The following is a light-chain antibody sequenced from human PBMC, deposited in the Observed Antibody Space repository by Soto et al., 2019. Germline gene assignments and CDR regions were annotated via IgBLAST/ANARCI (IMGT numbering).Light chain of an antibody. J-gene: IGKJ2*01. CDR3: QQYYSAPLYT. V-gene: IGKV4-1*01. Sequence: DIVMTQSPDSLAVSLGERATINCKSSQSVLYSSNNNNYLAWYQQKPGQPPKLLIYWASTRESGVPDRFSGRGSGTDFTLTISSLQAEDVAVYYCQQYYSAPLYTFGQGTKLEIK. CDR2: WAS. CDR1: QSVLYSSNNNNY.